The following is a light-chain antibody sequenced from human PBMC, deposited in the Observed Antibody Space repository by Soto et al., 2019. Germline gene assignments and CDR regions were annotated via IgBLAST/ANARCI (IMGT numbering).Light chain of an antibody. CDR1: QSINTY. Sequence: DIQMTQSPSSLSASVGDRVTITCRASQSINTYLNWYQQEPGKAPKLLIYAASTLLGRVTSRFSGSGSGSDFTLTIRSLQFEDCATYYGQQPFSPPAISFGEGTGMDTK. J-gene: IGKJ5*01. CDR2: AAS. V-gene: IGKV1-39*01. CDR3: QQPFSPPAIS.